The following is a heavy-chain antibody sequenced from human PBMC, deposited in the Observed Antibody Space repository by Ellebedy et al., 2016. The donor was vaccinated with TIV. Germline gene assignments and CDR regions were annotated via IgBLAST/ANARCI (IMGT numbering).Heavy chain of an antibody. CDR1: GYTFTGYY. Sequence: ASVKVSCXASGYTFTGYYMHWVRQAPGQGLEWMGWINPNSGGTNYAQKFQGRVTMTRDTSISTAYMELSRLRSDDTAVYYCATYSYDHGNWFNPWGQGTLVTVSS. V-gene: IGHV1-2*02. CDR2: INPNSGGT. J-gene: IGHJ5*02. CDR3: ATYSYDHGNWFNP. D-gene: IGHD5-18*01.